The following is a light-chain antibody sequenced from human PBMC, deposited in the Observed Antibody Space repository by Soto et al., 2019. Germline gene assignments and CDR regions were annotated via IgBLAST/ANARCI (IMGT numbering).Light chain of an antibody. J-gene: IGKJ5*01. CDR1: QEISGP. CDR3: QHYHDLPII. CDR2: AAS. V-gene: IGKV1-33*01. Sequence: RMTKFQSSLSPSVEDRVTPTSKASQEISGPLNWYQQKPGEAPKVLIFAASKLEVGVPSRFSGSGSGTHFTLTISSLQPEDIATYFCQHYHDLPIIFGQGTRLDVK.